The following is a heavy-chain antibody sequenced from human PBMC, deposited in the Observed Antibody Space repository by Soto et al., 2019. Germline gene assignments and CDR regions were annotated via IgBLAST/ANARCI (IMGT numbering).Heavy chain of an antibody. D-gene: IGHD6-13*01. J-gene: IGHJ4*02. Sequence: GGSLRLSCAASGFTFSSYGMHWVRQAPGKGLEWVAVISYDGSNKYYADSVKGRFTISRDNSKNTLYLQMSSLRAEDTAVYYCAKSILGKNQIAAAGTLAFDYWGQGTLVTVSS. V-gene: IGHV3-30*18. CDR1: GFTFSSYG. CDR2: ISYDGSNK. CDR3: AKSILGKNQIAAAGTLAFDY.